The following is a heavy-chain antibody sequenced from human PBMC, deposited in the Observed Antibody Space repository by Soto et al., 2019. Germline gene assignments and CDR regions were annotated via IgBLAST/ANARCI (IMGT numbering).Heavy chain of an antibody. CDR2: IYYSGST. V-gene: IGHV4-59*01. D-gene: IGHD6-6*01. Sequence: ETLSLTCTVSGGSISSYYWSWIRQPPGKGLEWIGYIYYSGSTNYNPSLKSRVTISVDTSKNQFSLKLSSVTAADTAVYYCARDRAARPTGWFDPWGQGTLVTVSS. J-gene: IGHJ5*02. CDR1: GGSISSYY. CDR3: ARDRAARPTGWFDP.